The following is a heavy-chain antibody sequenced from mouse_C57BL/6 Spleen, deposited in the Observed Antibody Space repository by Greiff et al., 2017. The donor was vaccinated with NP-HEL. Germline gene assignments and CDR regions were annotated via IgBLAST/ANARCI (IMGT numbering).Heavy chain of an antibody. V-gene: IGHV5-17*01. CDR2: ISSGSSTI. J-gene: IGHJ2*01. CDR3: ARGTTVVGDY. Sequence: EVKLVESGGGLVKPGGSLKLSCAASGFTFSDYGMHWVRQAPEKGLEWVAYISSGSSTIYYADTVKGRFTISRDNAKNTLFLQMTSLRSEDTAMYYCARGTTVVGDYWGQGTTLTVSS. CDR1: GFTFSDYG. D-gene: IGHD1-1*01.